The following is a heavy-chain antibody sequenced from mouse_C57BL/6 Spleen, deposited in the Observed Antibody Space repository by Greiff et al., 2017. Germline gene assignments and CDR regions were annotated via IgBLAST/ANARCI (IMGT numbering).Heavy chain of an antibody. V-gene: IGHV1-72*01. D-gene: IGHD1-1*01. J-gene: IGHJ4*01. CDR1: GYTFTSYW. Sequence: KQSCKASGYTFTSYWMHWVKQRPGRGLEWIGRIDPNSGGTKYNEKFKSKATLTVDKPSSTAYMQLSSLTSEDSAVYYCARGEITTVVATGDAMDYWGQGTSVTVAS. CDR2: IDPNSGGT. CDR3: ARGEITTVVATGDAMDY.